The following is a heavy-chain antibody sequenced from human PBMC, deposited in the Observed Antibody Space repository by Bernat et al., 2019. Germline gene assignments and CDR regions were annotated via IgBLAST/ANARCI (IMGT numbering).Heavy chain of an antibody. V-gene: IGHV3-23*01. Sequence: EVQLLESGGGLVQPGGSLRLSCAASGFTFSSYAMSWVRQAPGKGLELVSAISGSGGSTYYADSVKGRFTISRDNSKNTLYLQMNSLRAEDTAVYYCAKTISVIGDCSGGSCYHAFDIWGQGTMVTVSS. D-gene: IGHD2-15*01. CDR1: GFTFSSYA. CDR2: ISGSGGST. J-gene: IGHJ3*02. CDR3: AKTISVIGDCSGGSCYHAFDI.